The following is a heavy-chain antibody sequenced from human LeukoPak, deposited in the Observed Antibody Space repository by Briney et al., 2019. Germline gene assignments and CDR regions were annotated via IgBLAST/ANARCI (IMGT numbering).Heavy chain of an antibody. V-gene: IGHV3-30*09. CDR2: VSFDGNTT. J-gene: IGHJ4*02. D-gene: IGHD1/OR15-1a*01. CDR3: VRFRAATTRFDY. CDR1: GFTFRNYA. Sequence: SGGSLRLSCAASGFTFRNYAMYWVRQAPGRGLEWAAVVSFDGNTTFYSDSVKGRFAISRDNSKNTLYLEMNSLRPEDTAVYYCVRFRAATTRFDYWGQGTLVTVSS.